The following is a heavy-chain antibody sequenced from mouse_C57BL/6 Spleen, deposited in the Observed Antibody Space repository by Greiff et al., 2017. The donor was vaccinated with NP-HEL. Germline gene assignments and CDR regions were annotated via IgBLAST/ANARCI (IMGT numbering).Heavy chain of an antibody. CDR2: ISGGGGNT. J-gene: IGHJ4*01. CDR1: GFTFSSYT. CDR3: ARQEGDAMDY. Sequence: DVMLVESGGGLVKPGGSLKLSCAASGFTFSSYTMSWVRQTPEKRLEWVATISGGGGNTYYPDSVKGSFTFSRDNAKNTLYMQMSSLRSEDSAVYYCARQEGDAMDYWGQGTSVTVSS. V-gene: IGHV5-9*01.